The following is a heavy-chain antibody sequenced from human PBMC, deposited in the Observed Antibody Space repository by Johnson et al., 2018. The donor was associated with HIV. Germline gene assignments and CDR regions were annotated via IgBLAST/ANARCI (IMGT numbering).Heavy chain of an antibody. V-gene: IGHV3-30-3*01. Sequence: QMLLVESGGGVVQPGRSLRLSCAASGFTFSSYAMHWVRQAPGKGLEWVAVISYDGSNKYYADSVKGRFTISRDNSKNTLYLHMNSLRAEDTAVYYCARPLGPPLWHDAFDIWGQGTMVTVSS. CDR1: GFTFSSYA. J-gene: IGHJ3*02. CDR2: ISYDGSNK. D-gene: IGHD3-16*01. CDR3: ARPLGPPLWHDAFDI.